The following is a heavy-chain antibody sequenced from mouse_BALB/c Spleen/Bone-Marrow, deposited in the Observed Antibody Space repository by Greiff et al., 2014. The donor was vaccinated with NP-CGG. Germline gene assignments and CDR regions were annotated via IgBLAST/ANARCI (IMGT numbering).Heavy chain of an antibody. Sequence: VQLQQSGGGLVKPGGSLKLSCAASGFTFSDYYMYWVRQTPEKRLEWVATISDGGSYTYYPDSVKGRFTISGDNAKNNLYLQMSSLKSEDTAMYYCARFYYYGSSYFDVWGAGTTVTVSS. V-gene: IGHV5-4*02. D-gene: IGHD1-1*01. J-gene: IGHJ1*01. CDR1: GFTFSDYY. CDR2: ISDGGSYT. CDR3: ARFYYYGSSYFDV.